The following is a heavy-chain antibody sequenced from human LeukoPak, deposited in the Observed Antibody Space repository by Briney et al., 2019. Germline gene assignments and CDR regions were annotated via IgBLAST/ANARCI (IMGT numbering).Heavy chain of an antibody. V-gene: IGHV4-39*07. Sequence: PSETLSLTCTVSGGSISSSSYYWGWIRQPPGKGLEWIGNIYYSGSTYYNPSLKSRVTISEDTSKNQFSLKLSSVTAADTAVYYCARDWGRVLPAADHNWFDPWGQGTLVTVSS. J-gene: IGHJ5*02. D-gene: IGHD2-2*01. CDR1: GGSISSSSYY. CDR2: IYYSGST. CDR3: ARDWGRVLPAADHNWFDP.